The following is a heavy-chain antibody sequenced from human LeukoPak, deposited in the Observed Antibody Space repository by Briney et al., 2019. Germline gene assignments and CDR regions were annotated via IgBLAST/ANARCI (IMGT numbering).Heavy chain of an antibody. V-gene: IGHV1-46*01. CDR3: ARDQFSDKYYYYGMDV. CDR1: GYTFTSYY. D-gene: IGHD3-3*01. CDR2: INPSGGST. Sequence: ASVKVSCKASGYTFTSYYMHWVRQAPGQGLEWMGIINPSGGSTSYAQKFQGRVTMTRDTSTSTVYMELSSLRSEDTAVYYCARDQFSDKYYYYGMDVWGQGTTVTASS. J-gene: IGHJ6*02.